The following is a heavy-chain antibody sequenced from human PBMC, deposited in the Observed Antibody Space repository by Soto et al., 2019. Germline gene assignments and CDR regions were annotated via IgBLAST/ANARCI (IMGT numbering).Heavy chain of an antibody. V-gene: IGHV1-18*01. CDR3: AREGPNMGFGY. J-gene: IGHJ4*02. CDR1: GYTFTSFG. Sequence: GASVKVSCKASGYTFTSFGLSWVRQAPGQGLEWMAWINPNNGNTTYAQKFQGRVTVTTDKSTSTAYMELRSLKSVDAAVYYCAREGPNMGFGYWGQGTLVTVSS. CDR2: INPNNGNT. D-gene: IGHD3-10*01.